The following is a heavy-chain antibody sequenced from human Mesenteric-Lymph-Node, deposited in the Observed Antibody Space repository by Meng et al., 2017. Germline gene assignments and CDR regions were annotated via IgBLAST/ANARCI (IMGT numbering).Heavy chain of an antibody. J-gene: IGHJ4*02. CDR1: GFTLSTYN. D-gene: IGHD4-23*01. V-gene: IGHV3-21*01. CDR3: ATLGNGGNPDY. CDR2: ITTTSSYT. Sequence: GGSLKISCAASGFTLSTYNMNWVRQAPGKGLECVSRITTTSSYTYYADSVKGRFTISRDNAKNSLYLQMDSLSAEDTAVYYCATLGNGGNPDYWGQGTLVTVSS.